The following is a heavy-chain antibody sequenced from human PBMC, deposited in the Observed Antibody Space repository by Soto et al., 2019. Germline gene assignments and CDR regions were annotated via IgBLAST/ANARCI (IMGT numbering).Heavy chain of an antibody. CDR1: GFTFDDYA. CDR3: AQDMRSGSPKGFDY. Sequence: GGSLRLSCAACGFTFDDYAMHWVRQAPGKGLEWVSGISWNSGSIGYADSVKGRFTISRDNAKNSLYLQMNSLRAEDTALYYCAQDMRSGSPKGFDYWGQRTLVTV. D-gene: IGHD1-26*01. V-gene: IGHV3-9*01. CDR2: ISWNSGSI. J-gene: IGHJ4*02.